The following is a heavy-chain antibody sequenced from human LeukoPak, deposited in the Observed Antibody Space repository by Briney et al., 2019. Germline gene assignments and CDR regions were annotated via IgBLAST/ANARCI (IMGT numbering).Heavy chain of an antibody. CDR3: AKLLTGGYSYGQNDR. CDR2: ITSSSSYI. V-gene: IGHV3-21*01. D-gene: IGHD5-18*01. Sequence: GGSLRLSCAASGFTFSSYWMSWVRQAPGKGLEWVSSITSSSSYIYYADSVKGRFTISRDNSKNTLYLQMNSLRAEDTAVYYCAKLLTGGYSYGQNDRWGQGTLVTVSS. J-gene: IGHJ5*02. CDR1: GFTFSSYW.